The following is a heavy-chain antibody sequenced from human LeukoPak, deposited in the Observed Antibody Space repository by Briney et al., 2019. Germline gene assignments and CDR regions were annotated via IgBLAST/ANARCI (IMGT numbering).Heavy chain of an antibody. D-gene: IGHD3-22*01. Sequence: GESLKISCKGSGYSFTSYWIDWVRQMPGKGLEWMGIIYPGDSDTRYSPSFQGQVTISADKSISTAYLQWSSLKASDTAMYYCARSTYYYDSSGYYPGFDAFDIWGQGTMVAVSS. CDR1: GYSFTSYW. CDR2: IYPGDSDT. V-gene: IGHV5-51*01. J-gene: IGHJ3*02. CDR3: ARSTYYYDSSGYYPGFDAFDI.